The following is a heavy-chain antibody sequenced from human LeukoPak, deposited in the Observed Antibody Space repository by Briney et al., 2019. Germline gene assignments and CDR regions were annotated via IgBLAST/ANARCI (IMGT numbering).Heavy chain of an antibody. CDR3: ARDTTMGSDYFDY. V-gene: IGHV5-51*01. J-gene: IGHJ4*02. D-gene: IGHD3-10*01. CDR2: IYPGDSDT. CDR1: GYSFTSYW. Sequence: GESLQISCKGSGYSFTSYWIGWVRQMPGKGLEWMGMIYPGDSDTRYSPSFQGQVTISADKSISTAYLQWDSLKASDTAMYYCARDTTMGSDYFDYWGQGTLVTVSS.